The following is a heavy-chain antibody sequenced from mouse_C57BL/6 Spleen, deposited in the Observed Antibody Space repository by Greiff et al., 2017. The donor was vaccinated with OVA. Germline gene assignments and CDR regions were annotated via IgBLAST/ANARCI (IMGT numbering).Heavy chain of an antibody. J-gene: IGHJ3*01. CDR1: GFTFSSYG. CDR3: ARRYYDYDDGFAY. D-gene: IGHD2-4*01. V-gene: IGHV5-6*01. CDR2: ISSGGSYT. Sequence: EVQRVESGGDLVKPGGSLKLSCAASGFTFSSYGMSWVRQTPDKRLEWVATISSGGSYTYYPDSVKGRFTISRDNAKNTLYLQMSSLKSEDTAMYYCARRYYDYDDGFAYWGQGTLVTVSA.